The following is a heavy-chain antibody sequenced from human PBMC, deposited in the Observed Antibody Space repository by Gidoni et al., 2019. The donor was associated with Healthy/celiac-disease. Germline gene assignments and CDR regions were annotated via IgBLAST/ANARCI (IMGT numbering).Heavy chain of an antibody. Sequence: QVQLQQWGAGLLKPSETLSLTCAVYGGSFSGYYWSWIRQPPGKGLEWIGEINHSGSTNYNPSLKSRVTISVDTSKNQFSLKLSSVTAADTAVYYCARVQQQLVRKTQRFDPWGQGTLVTVSS. CDR2: INHSGST. CDR1: GGSFSGYY. D-gene: IGHD6-13*01. J-gene: IGHJ5*02. CDR3: ARVQQQLVRKTQRFDP. V-gene: IGHV4-34*01.